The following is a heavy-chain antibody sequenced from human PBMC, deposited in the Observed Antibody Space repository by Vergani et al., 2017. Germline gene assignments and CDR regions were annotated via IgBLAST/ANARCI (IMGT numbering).Heavy chain of an antibody. CDR2: IYWNDDQ. CDR1: GFSLNTRGVS. CDR3: VYMKTECGTTGXFYPFYYYYYMDV. Sequence: QITLKESGPTLVKPTQTLTLTCTFSGFSLNTRGVSVSWIRQPPGKALDWLALIYWNDDQLYSPSLNNRVTITKDPSKNQVVLTMTNMDYVDTRTYYCVYMKTECGTTGXFYPFYYYYYMDVWGKGTTVTVSS. J-gene: IGHJ6*03. D-gene: IGHD1-7*01. V-gene: IGHV2-5*04.